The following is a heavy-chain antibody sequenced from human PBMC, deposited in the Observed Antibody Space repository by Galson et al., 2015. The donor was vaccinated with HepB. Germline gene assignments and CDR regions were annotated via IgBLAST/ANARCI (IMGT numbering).Heavy chain of an antibody. V-gene: IGHV1-69*13. CDR3: ARGSTVNGWFDP. Sequence: SVKVSCKASGGTFSSYAISWVRQAPGQGLEWMGGIIPIFGTANYAQKFQGRVTITADESTSTAYMGLSSLRSEDTAVYYCARGSTVNGWFDPWGQGTLVTVSS. D-gene: IGHD4-17*01. CDR2: IIPIFGTA. CDR1: GGTFSSYA. J-gene: IGHJ5*02.